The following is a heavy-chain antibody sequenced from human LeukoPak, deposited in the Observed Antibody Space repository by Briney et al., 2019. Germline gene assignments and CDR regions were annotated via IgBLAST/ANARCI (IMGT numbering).Heavy chain of an antibody. CDR2: IYWDDDK. CDR1: GFSLSTSGVG. V-gene: IGHV2-5*02. CDR3: AHVDSYSYGSNYYFDY. J-gene: IGHJ4*02. D-gene: IGHD5-18*01. Sequence: SGPTLVNPTQTLTLTCTFSGFSLSTSGVGVGGIRQPPGKALEWLTLIYWDDDKRYSPSLKSRLTITKDTSKNQVVLTMTNMDPVDTATYYCAHVDSYSYGSNYYFDYWGQGTLVTVSS.